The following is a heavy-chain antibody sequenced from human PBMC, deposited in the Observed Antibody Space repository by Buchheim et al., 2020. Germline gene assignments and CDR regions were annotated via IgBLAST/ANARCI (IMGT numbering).Heavy chain of an antibody. J-gene: IGHJ5*02. D-gene: IGHD2-15*01. CDR1: GYNFATYW. CDR2: IYPGDSDT. CDR3: TRQVLDKWFDP. V-gene: IGHV5-51*01. Sequence: EVQLVQSGAEVKKPGESLKISCKGSGYNFATYWIGWVRQMPGKGLEWMAIIYPGDSDTRYSPSFQGQVTISVQESISTAYPQWSRLKASDTAMYYCTRQVLDKWFDPWGQGT.